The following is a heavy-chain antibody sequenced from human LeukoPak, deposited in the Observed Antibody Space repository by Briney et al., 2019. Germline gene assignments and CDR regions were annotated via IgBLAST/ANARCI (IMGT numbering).Heavy chain of an antibody. J-gene: IGHJ4*02. CDR1: GGSFSGYY. D-gene: IGHD3-3*01. CDR2: INHSGST. CDR3: ARGGTIFGVVIMYYFDY. V-gene: IGHV4-34*01. Sequence: PSETLSLTCAVYGGSFSGYYWSWIRQPPGKGLEWIGEINHSGSTNYNPSLKSRVTISVDTSKNQFSLELSSVTAADTAVYYCARGGTIFGVVIMYYFDYWGQGTLVTVSS.